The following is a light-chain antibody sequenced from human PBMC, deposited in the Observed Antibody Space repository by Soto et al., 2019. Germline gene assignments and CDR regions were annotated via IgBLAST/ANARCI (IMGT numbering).Light chain of an antibody. V-gene: IGLV1-40*01. J-gene: IGLJ1*01. CDR2: AVN. Sequence: QPVLTQPPSISGAPGQRVTISCTGASSNVGPGDAVHWYQHIPGTAPKLLIYAVNSRPSGVPDRFSASKSGTSASLAITGLQAEDEADYYCQSFDNGLLAYVFGTGTKVTVL. CDR1: SSNVGPGDA. CDR3: QSFDNGLLAYV.